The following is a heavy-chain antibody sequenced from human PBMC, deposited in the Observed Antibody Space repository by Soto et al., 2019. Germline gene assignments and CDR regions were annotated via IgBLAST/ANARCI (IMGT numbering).Heavy chain of an antibody. CDR3: VRANWYSEY. D-gene: IGHD7-27*01. V-gene: IGHV4-59*11. Sequence: QVQLQESGPGLVKPSETLSLTCTVSGGSINNHYWSWIRQPPGKGLEWLGYVYYNGITNYNPSLKSRVTMSADTSKNQVSLNLTSLTAADTATYYCVRANWYSEYWGQGIPVTVSS. CDR1: GGSINNHY. J-gene: IGHJ4*02. CDR2: VYYNGIT.